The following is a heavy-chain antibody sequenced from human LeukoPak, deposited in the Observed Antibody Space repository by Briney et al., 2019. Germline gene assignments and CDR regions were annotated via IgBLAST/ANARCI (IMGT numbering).Heavy chain of an antibody. CDR1: GGSISSGSYY. CDR2: IYTSGST. J-gene: IGHJ4*02. D-gene: IGHD6-25*01. V-gene: IGHV4-61*02. CDR3: ASWAKGAATGFDY. Sequence: NPSQTLSLTCTVSGGSISSGSYYWSWIRQPAGKGLEWIGRIYTSGSTNYNPSLKSRVTISVDTSKNQFSLKLSSVTAADTAVYYCASWAKGAATGFDYWGQGTLVTVSS.